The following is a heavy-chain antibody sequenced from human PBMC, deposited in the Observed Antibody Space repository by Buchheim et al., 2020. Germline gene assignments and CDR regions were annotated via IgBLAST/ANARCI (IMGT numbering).Heavy chain of an antibody. J-gene: IGHJ4*02. V-gene: IGHV3-48*01. CDR1: GFTFSSYS. CDR2: ISSSSSTI. Sequence: EVQLVESGGGLVQPGGSLRLSCAASGFTFSSYSMNWVRQAPGKGLEWVSYISSSSSTIYYEDSVKGRFTISRDNAKNSLYLQMNSLRAEDTSVYYCARDRGLAVAGTIDYWGQGTLGTVSS. CDR3: ARDRGLAVAGTIDY. D-gene: IGHD6-19*01.